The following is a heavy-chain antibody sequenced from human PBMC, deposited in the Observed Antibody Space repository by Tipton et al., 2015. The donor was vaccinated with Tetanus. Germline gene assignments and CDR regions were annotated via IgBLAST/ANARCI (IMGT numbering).Heavy chain of an antibody. V-gene: IGHV4-30-4*01. CDR1: GGSISSGDYY. Sequence: TLSLTCTVSGGSISSGDYYWSWIRQPPGKGLEWIGYIYYSGSTYYNPSLKSRVTISVDTSKNQFSLKLSSVTAADTAMYYCARGSTYYYDSSGYYLYLNWFDPWGQGTLVTVSS. CDR3: ARGSTYYYDSSGYYLYLNWFDP. CDR2: IYYSGST. D-gene: IGHD3-22*01. J-gene: IGHJ5*02.